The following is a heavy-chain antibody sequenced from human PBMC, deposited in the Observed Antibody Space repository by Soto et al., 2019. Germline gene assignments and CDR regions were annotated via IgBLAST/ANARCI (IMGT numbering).Heavy chain of an antibody. CDR1: RGSIISRDYY. D-gene: IGHD1-26*01. V-gene: IGHV4-30-4*01. Sequence: PSETLSLTCSVSRGSIISRDYYCMWIRQPPGKGLEWIGYIYYSGSTYYNPSLKSRINISIDTSIDQFSLNMNSVTAADTAVYYCGRVPFYAPSGTYYIDYWGHGTQVTVSS. CDR2: IYYSGST. CDR3: GRVPFYAPSGTYYIDY. J-gene: IGHJ4*01.